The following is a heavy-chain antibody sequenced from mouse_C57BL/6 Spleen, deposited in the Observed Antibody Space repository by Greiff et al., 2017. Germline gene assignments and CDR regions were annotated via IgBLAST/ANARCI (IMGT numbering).Heavy chain of an antibody. Sequence: VHVKQSGAELVRPGASVKLSCTASGFNIKDDYMHWVKQRPEQGLEWIGWIDPENGDTEYASKFQGKATITADTSSNTAYLQLSSLTSEDTAVYYCTTSELGYWGQGTSVTVSS. CDR1: GFNIKDDY. CDR2: IDPENGDT. J-gene: IGHJ4*01. V-gene: IGHV14-4*01. CDR3: TTSELGY.